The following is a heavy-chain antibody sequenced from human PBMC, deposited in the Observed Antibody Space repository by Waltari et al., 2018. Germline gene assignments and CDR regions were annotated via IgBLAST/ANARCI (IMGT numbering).Heavy chain of an antibody. CDR2: IIPIFGTA. Sequence: QVQLVQSGAEVKKPGSSVKVSCKASGGTFSSYAISWVRQAPGQGLEWMGGIIPIFGTANYAQKFQGRVTITADESTSTAYMELSSLRSEDTAVYYCARGKGQDPYCGGDCYSRPFDYWGQGTLVTVSS. CDR3: ARGKGQDPYCGGDCYSRPFDY. V-gene: IGHV1-69*01. CDR1: GGTFSSYA. D-gene: IGHD2-21*02. J-gene: IGHJ4*02.